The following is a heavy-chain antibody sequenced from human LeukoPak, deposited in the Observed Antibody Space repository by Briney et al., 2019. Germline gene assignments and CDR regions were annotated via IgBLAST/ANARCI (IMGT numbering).Heavy chain of an antibody. Sequence: SETLSLTCTVSGGSISSSSYYWGWIRQPPGKGLEWIGSIYYSGSTYYNPSLKSRVTLSVDTSKNQFSLKLSSVTAADTAVYYCASLVVITSGAFDIWGQGTMVTVSS. CDR1: GGSISSSSYY. CDR3: ASLVVITSGAFDI. J-gene: IGHJ3*02. D-gene: IGHD3-22*01. CDR2: IYYSGST. V-gene: IGHV4-39*01.